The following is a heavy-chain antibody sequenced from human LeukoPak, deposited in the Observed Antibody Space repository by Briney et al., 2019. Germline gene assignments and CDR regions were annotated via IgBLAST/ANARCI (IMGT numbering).Heavy chain of an antibody. CDR1: GFTVSANY. Sequence: GGSLRLSCATSGFTVSANYMTWVRQAPGKGLEWVSVIYNDGSTYYADSVKGRFTISRDNSKNTLYLRMNSLRAEDTAVYYCARSSYSSXSSVWXQXXXVXXSS. CDR3: ARSSYSSXSSV. V-gene: IGHV3-53*01. J-gene: IGHJ3*01. D-gene: IGHD6-6*01. CDR2: IYNDGST.